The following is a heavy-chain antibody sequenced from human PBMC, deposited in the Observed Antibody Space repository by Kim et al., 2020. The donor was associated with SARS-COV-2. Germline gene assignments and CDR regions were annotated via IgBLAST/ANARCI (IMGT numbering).Heavy chain of an antibody. J-gene: IGHJ3*02. CDR2: IWYDGSNK. D-gene: IGHD4-17*01. V-gene: IGHV3-33*06. Sequence: GGSLRLSCAASGFTFSSYGMHWVRRAPGKGLEWVAVIWYDGSNKYYADSVKGRFTISRDNSKNTLYLQMNSLRAEDTAVYYCAKSTVTTHDAFDIWGQGT. CDR3: AKSTVTTHDAFDI. CDR1: GFTFSSYG.